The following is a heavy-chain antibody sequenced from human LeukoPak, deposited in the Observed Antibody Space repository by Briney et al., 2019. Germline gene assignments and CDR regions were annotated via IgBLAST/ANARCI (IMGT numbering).Heavy chain of an antibody. V-gene: IGHV3-7*01. CDR1: GFIFSNYW. CDR2: IRGDGYER. Sequence: GGSLRLSCAASGFIFSNYWMTWVRQAPGKGLEWVANIRGDGYERHFADSVKGRFTISRDNAKNSVDLQMNNLRAEDTAVFYCVRNGDYYRLDYWGQGTLVTVSS. J-gene: IGHJ4*02. CDR3: VRNGDYYRLDY. D-gene: IGHD2-21*02.